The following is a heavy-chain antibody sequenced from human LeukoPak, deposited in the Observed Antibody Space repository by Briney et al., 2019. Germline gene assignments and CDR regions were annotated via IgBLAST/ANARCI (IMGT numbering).Heavy chain of an antibody. Sequence: SGGSLRLSCAASGFTFSSYSMNWVRQAPGKGLEWVSFISSSSNYIYYADSVKGRFIISRDNAKNSLYLQMNSLRAEDTAVYSCARDQYEGIRPDYWGQGTLVTVSS. CDR1: GFTFSSYS. CDR3: ARDQYEGIRPDY. D-gene: IGHD2/OR15-2a*01. J-gene: IGHJ4*02. V-gene: IGHV3-21*01. CDR2: ISSSSNYI.